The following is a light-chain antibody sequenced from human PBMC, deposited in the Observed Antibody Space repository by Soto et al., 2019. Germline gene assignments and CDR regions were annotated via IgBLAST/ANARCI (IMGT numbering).Light chain of an antibody. CDR2: KAS. J-gene: IGKJ1*01. Sequence: DIQMTQSPSTLSASVGDRVTITCRASQSISSWLAWYQQKPGKAPKLLIYKASSLESGVPSRFSGSGSGTEFTHTISSLQPDDFATYYCQQYNSPWTFGPGTKVEIK. CDR1: QSISSW. CDR3: QQYNSPWT. V-gene: IGKV1-5*03.